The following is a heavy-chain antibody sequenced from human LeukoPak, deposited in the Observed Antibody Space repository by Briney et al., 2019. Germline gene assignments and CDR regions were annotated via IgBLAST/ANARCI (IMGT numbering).Heavy chain of an antibody. CDR2: ITSSGGSTI. V-gene: IGHV3-11*04. Sequence: GGSLRLSCAASGFTVSSNYMSWVRQAPGKGLEWVSYITSSGGSTIYYADSVKGRFTISRDNAKNSLYLQMNSLRAEDTAVYYCARGGYCSGSTCYSLNAFDIWGQGTMVTVSS. J-gene: IGHJ3*02. CDR3: ARGGYCSGSTCYSLNAFDI. CDR1: GFTVSSNY. D-gene: IGHD2-2*03.